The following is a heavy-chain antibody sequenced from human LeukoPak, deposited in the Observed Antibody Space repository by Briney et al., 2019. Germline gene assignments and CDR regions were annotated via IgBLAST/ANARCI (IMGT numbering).Heavy chain of an antibody. CDR1: GGSISSSSYY. D-gene: IGHD3-22*01. J-gene: IGHJ4*02. V-gene: IGHV4-39*07. CDR3: AKAYYYDSSGYYLFDY. Sequence: SETLSLTCTVSGGSISSSSYYWGWIRQPPGKGLEWIGSIYYSGSTYYNPSLKSRVTISVDTSKNQFSLKLSSVTAADTAVYYCAKAYYYDSSGYYLFDYWGQGTLVTVSS. CDR2: IYYSGST.